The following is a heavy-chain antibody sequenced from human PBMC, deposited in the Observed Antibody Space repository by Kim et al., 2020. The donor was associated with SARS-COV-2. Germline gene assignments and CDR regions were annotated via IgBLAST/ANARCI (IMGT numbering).Heavy chain of an antibody. V-gene: IGHV5-51*01. D-gene: IGHD1-7*01. CDR3: ARQGHHWNYVGAFDI. Sequence: GESLKISCKGSGYSFTSYWIGWVRQMPGKGLEWRGIIYPGDSDTRYSPSFQGQVTIPADKSISTAYLQWSSLKASDTAMYYCARQGHHWNYVGAFDIWGQGTMVTVSS. CDR2: IYPGDSDT. CDR1: GYSFTSYW. J-gene: IGHJ3*02.